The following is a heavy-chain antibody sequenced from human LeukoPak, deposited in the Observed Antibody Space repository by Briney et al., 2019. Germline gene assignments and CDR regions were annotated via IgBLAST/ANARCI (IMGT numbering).Heavy chain of an antibody. CDR3: ARDLCSSTSCYYMDV. CDR2: ISYDGSNK. CDR1: GFTFSSYA. V-gene: IGHV3-30-3*01. D-gene: IGHD2-2*01. J-gene: IGHJ6*03. Sequence: GGSLRLSCAASGFTFSSYAMHWVRQAPGKGLEWVAVISYDGSNKYYADSVKGRFTISRDNSKNTLYLQMNSLRAEDTAVYYCARDLCSSTSCYYMDVWGKGTTVTVSS.